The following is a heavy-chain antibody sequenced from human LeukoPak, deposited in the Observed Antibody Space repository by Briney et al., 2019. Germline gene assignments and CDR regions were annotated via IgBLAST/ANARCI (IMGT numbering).Heavy chain of an antibody. CDR2: IYPGDSGP. CDR1: GYRFTSYC. D-gene: IGHD1-26*01. J-gene: IGHJ3*01. Sequence: GESLQISCQVSGYRFTSYCIGWVRQMPGKGLEWMGIIYPGDSGPTYSPSFQGQVTISVDKSINTAYLQWSSLQASDTAMYYCGMSGDRVPLQDDVFDVWGQGTMVTVST. V-gene: IGHV5-51*01. CDR3: GMSGDRVPLQDDVFDV.